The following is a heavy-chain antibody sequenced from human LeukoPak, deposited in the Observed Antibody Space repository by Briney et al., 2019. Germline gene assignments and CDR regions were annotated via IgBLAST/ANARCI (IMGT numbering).Heavy chain of an antibody. CDR1: GGSFSGYY. D-gene: IGHD3-3*01. J-gene: IGHJ4*02. Sequence: PSETLSLTCAVYGGSFSGYYWGWIRQPPGKGLEWIGEINHSGSTNYNPSLKSRVTISVDTSKNQFSLKLSSVTAADTAVYYCSPWSGYSSDYWGQGTLVTVSS. V-gene: IGHV4-34*01. CDR3: SPWSGYSSDY. CDR2: INHSGST.